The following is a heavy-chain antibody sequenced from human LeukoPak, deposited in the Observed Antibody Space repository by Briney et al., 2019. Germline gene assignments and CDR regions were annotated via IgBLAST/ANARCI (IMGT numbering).Heavy chain of an antibody. CDR2: INPDNGNT. D-gene: IGHD2-2*02. CDR1: GYIFTDYY. CDR3: TLYNY. J-gene: IGHJ4*02. Sequence: ASVKVSCKASGYIFTDYYMHWVRQAPGQRLEWMGCINPDNGNTKYSQEFQGRVTITRDTSATTAYMELSSLRSEDMAVYYCTLYNYWGQGTLVTVSS. V-gene: IGHV1-3*03.